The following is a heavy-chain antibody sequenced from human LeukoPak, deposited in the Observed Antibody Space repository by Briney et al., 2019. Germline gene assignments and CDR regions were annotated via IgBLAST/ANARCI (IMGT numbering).Heavy chain of an antibody. Sequence: ASVKVSCKTSGYIFSNYGISWVRQAPGQGLEWMGWISVYNDNTKYAEKFQGRVTMTTDTSTTTAYKEVRSLRSDDTAVYYCARDDYGGTSGLFDYWGQGTLVTVSS. J-gene: IGHJ4*02. V-gene: IGHV1-18*01. CDR2: ISVYNDNT. CDR3: ARDDYGGTSGLFDY. D-gene: IGHD4-23*01. CDR1: GYIFSNYG.